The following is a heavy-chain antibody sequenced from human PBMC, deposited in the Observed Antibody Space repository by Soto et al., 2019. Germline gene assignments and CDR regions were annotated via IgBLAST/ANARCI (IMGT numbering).Heavy chain of an antibody. J-gene: IGHJ4*02. CDR3: ARDDVSMVTTFLDY. V-gene: IGHV3-33*01. CDR2: IWHDGSNE. CDR1: GFPFNNYA. D-gene: IGHD2-21*02. Sequence: QVQLVESGGGVVQPGRSLRLSCAASGFPFNNYAMHWVRQAPGKGLEWVAVIWHDGSNEHYADSVKGRFRIARDNSNNTLYLQMNSLRGEDTALCYCARDDVSMVTTFLDYWGLGTLVTVSS.